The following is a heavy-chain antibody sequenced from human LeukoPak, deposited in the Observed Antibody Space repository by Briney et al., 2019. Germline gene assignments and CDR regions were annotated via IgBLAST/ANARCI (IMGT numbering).Heavy chain of an antibody. CDR3: ARQLYSSSWSPGWFDP. CDR1: GGSISSYY. CDR2: IYYSGST. J-gene: IGHJ5*02. Sequence: PSETLSLTCTVSGGSISSYYWSWIRQPPGKGLEWIGYIYYSGSTNYNPSLKSRVTISVDTSKNQFSLKLSSVTAADTAVYYCARQLYSSSWSPGWFDPWGQGTLVTVSS. V-gene: IGHV4-59*08. D-gene: IGHD6-13*01.